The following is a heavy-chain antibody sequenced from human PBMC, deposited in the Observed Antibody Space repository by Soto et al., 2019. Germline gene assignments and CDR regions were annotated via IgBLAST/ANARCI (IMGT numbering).Heavy chain of an antibody. CDR1: GFTFSSYA. V-gene: IGHV3-23*01. CDR2: ISGSGGST. CDR3: AKAFLWGVKAFDI. Sequence: GESLKISCAASGFTFSSYAMSWVRQAPGKGLEWVSAISGSGGSTYYADSVKGRFTISRDNSKNTLYLQMNSLRAEDTAVYYCAKAFLWGVKAFDIWGQGTMVTVSS. D-gene: IGHD3-10*01. J-gene: IGHJ3*02.